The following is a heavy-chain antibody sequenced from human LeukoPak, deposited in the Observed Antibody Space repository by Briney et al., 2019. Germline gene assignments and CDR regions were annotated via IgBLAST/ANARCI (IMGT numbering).Heavy chain of an antibody. J-gene: IGHJ4*02. V-gene: IGHV4-34*01. Sequence: SSETLPLTCAVYGGSFRGYYWSWIRQPPGKGLEWIGEINHSGSTNYNPSLKSRVTISVDTSKNQFSLKLSSVTAADTAVYYCARRGDYYGSGSYSAVDWGQGTLVTVSS. D-gene: IGHD3-10*01. CDR1: GGSFRGYY. CDR2: INHSGST. CDR3: ARRGDYYGSGSYSAVD.